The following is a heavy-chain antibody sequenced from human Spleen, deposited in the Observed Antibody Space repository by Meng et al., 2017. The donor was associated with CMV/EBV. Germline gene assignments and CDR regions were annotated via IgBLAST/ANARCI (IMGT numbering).Heavy chain of an antibody. CDR2: IHHSGTT. CDR1: GASINSGNW. J-gene: IGHJ4*02. D-gene: IGHD6-13*01. Sequence: SETLSLTCAVSGASINSGNWWSWVRQSPGKGLEWIGEIHHSGTTNYNPSLKSRVTISVDKSKNQFSLKLSSVTAADTAVYYCAREGGYSSSTLLDYWGQGTLVTVSS. V-gene: IGHV4-4*02. CDR3: AREGGYSSSTLLDY.